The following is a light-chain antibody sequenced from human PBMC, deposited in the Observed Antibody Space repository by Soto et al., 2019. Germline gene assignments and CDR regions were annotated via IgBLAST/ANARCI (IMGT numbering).Light chain of an antibody. J-gene: IGKJ1*01. CDR1: QTISSW. Sequence: DIQMTQSPSTLSGSVGDRVTITCRASQTISSWLAWYQQKPGKAPKLLIYAASTLQSGVPSRFSGSGSGTDFTLTTSCLQSEDFATYYCQQYYSYPRTFGQGTKVDIK. CDR2: AAS. V-gene: IGKV1-5*01. CDR3: QQYYSYPRT.